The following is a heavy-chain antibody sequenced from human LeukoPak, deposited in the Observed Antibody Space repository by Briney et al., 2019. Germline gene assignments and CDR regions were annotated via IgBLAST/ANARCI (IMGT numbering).Heavy chain of an antibody. CDR3: TRALSRAAAGTRGRYAFDI. Sequence: GGSLRLSCTASGYTFGDYAMSWFRQAPGKGLEWVGFIRSKAYGGTTEYAASVKGRFTTSRDDSKSIAYLQMNSLKTEDTAVYYCTRALSRAAAGTRGRYAFDIWGQGTMVTVSS. D-gene: IGHD6-13*01. J-gene: IGHJ3*02. CDR1: GYTFGDYA. V-gene: IGHV3-49*03. CDR2: IRSKAYGGTT.